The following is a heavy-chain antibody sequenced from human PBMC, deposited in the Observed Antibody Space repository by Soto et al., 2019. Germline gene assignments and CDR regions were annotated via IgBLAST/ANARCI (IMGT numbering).Heavy chain of an antibody. CDR2: IKQDGSEK. J-gene: IGHJ4*02. V-gene: IGHV3-7*01. D-gene: IGHD6-19*01. CDR1: GFTFSNYW. CDR3: ARDYSSGWPGY. Sequence: EVHLVESVGGLVQPGGSLGLSCAASGFTFSNYWMSWVRQAPGKGLEWVANIKQDGSEKYYVDSVEGRFTLSRDNAKNSLYLQMNSLRAEDTAVYFCARDYSSGWPGYWGQGTLVTVSS.